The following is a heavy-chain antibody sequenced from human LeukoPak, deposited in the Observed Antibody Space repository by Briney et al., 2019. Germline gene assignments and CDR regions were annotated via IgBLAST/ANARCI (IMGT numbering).Heavy chain of an antibody. J-gene: IGHJ6*03. V-gene: IGHV4-34*01. Sequence: SETLSLTCAVYGGSFSGYYWSWIRQPPGKGLEWIGEINHSGSTNYNPSLKSRVTISVDTSKNQFSLKLSSVTAADTAVYYCARVPRERIRFLESPRTRYYMDVWGKGTTVTVSS. CDR2: INHSGST. CDR3: ARVPRERIRFLESPRTRYYMDV. D-gene: IGHD3-3*01. CDR1: GGSFSGYY.